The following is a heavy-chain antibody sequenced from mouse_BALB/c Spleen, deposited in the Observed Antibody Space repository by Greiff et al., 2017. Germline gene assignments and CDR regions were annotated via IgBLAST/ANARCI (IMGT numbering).Heavy chain of an antibody. J-gene: IGHJ4*01. CDR1: GFTFSSYT. V-gene: IGHV5-12-2*01. CDR2: ISNGGGST. Sequence: EVQVVESGGGLVQPGGSLKLSCAASGFTFSSYTMSWVRQTPEKRLEWVAYISNGGGSTYYPDTVKGRFTISRDNAKNTLYLQMSSLKSEDTAMYYCASGSSYDYAMDYWGQGTSVTVSS. D-gene: IGHD1-1*01. CDR3: ASGSSYDYAMDY.